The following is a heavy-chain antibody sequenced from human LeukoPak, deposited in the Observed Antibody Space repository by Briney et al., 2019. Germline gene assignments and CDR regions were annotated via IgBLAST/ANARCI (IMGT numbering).Heavy chain of an antibody. Sequence: GGSLRLSCAASGFTFSSYWMHWVRQAPGKGLEWVSVIYSGGSTYYADSVKGRLTISRDNSKNTLYLQMNSLRAEDTAVYYCARGFGDGSYYYWGQGTLVTVSS. CDR2: IYSGGST. J-gene: IGHJ4*02. D-gene: IGHD1-26*01. CDR1: GFTFSSYW. V-gene: IGHV3-66*02. CDR3: ARGFGDGSYYY.